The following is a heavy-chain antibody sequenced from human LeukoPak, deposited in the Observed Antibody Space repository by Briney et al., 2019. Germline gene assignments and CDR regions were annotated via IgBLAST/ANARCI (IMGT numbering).Heavy chain of an antibody. V-gene: IGHV3-9*01. CDR1: GFTFDGYT. J-gene: IGHJ4*02. Sequence: GGSLRLSCAASGFTFDGYTMHWVRQAPGKGLEWVSGITWNSGSIGYADSVRGRFTISRDNAKNSLYLEMNSLRAEDTALYYCAKEDHFASWGQGTLVTVSS. CDR3: AKEDHFAS. CDR2: ITWNSGSI.